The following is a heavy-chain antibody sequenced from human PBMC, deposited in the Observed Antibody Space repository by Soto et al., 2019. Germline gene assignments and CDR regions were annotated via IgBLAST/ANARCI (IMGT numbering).Heavy chain of an antibody. V-gene: IGHV4-31*03. CDR2: IYYSGST. CDR3: ASLKLLWFGELYFDY. Sequence: SETLSLTCTVSGGSISSGGDYWSWIRQQPGKGLEWIGYIYYSGSTYYNPSLKSRVTISVDTSKNQFSLKLSSVTAADTAVYYCASLKLLWFGELYFDYWGQGTLVTVSS. D-gene: IGHD3-10*01. J-gene: IGHJ4*02. CDR1: GGSISSGGDY.